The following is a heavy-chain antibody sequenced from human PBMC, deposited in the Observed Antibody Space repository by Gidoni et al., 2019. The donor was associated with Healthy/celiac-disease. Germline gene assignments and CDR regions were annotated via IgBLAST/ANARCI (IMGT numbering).Heavy chain of an antibody. V-gene: IGHV3-30*18. Sequence: QVQLVESGGGVVQPGRSLRLSCAASGFTFSRYGMHWVRQATGKGLEWVAVISYDGSNKYYADSVKGRFTISRDNSKNTLYLQMNSLRAEDTAVYYCAKEETYDILTGYYALDYWGQGTLVTVSS. J-gene: IGHJ4*02. CDR3: AKEETYDILTGYYALDY. CDR1: GFTFSRYG. CDR2: ISYDGSNK. D-gene: IGHD3-9*01.